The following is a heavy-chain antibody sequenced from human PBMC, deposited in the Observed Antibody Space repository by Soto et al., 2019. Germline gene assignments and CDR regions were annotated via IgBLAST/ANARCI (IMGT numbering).Heavy chain of an antibody. V-gene: IGHV1-69*12. CDR3: ARDRLMITFGGVGDGRWFAFDI. Sequence: QVQLVQSGAEVKKPGSSVKVSCKASGGTFSSDAISWVRQAPGQGLEWMGGIIPIFGTANYAQKFQGRVTITADESTSTAYMELSSLRSEDMAVYYCARDRLMITFGGVGDGRWFAFDIWGQGSMVTVSS. J-gene: IGHJ3*02. D-gene: IGHD3-16*01. CDR1: GGTFSSDA. CDR2: IIPIFGTA.